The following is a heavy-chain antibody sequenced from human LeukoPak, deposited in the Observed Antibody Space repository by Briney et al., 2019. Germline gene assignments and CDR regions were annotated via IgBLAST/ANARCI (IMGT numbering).Heavy chain of an antibody. V-gene: IGHV4-61*02. CDR2: IYTSGRT. Sequence: PSETLSLTCTVSGGSISSGSYYWSWIRQPAGKGLEWIGRIYTSGRTNYNPSLKSRVTLSVDTSKNQFSLKLSSVTAADTAVFYCAGSGIVVVPAAIGVNFDPFDIWGQGTMVTVSS. D-gene: IGHD2-2*02. CDR3: AGSGIVVVPAAIGVNFDPFDI. CDR1: GGSISSGSYY. J-gene: IGHJ3*02.